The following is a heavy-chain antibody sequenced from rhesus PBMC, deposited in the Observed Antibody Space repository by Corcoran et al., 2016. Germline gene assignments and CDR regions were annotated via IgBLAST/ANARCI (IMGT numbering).Heavy chain of an antibody. CDR1: GGSISSNY. V-gene: IGHV4-122*02. D-gene: IGHD3-3*01. CDR3: ARDLISGGYFDY. J-gene: IGHJ4*01. Sequence: QLQLQESGPGLVKPSETLSLTCAVSGGSISSNYWSWIRQPPGKGLEWIGYISYSGSPSYNPSLKSRVTISRDTSKNQFSLKLSSVTAADTAVYYCARDLISGGYFDYWGQGVLVTVSS. CDR2: ISYSGSP.